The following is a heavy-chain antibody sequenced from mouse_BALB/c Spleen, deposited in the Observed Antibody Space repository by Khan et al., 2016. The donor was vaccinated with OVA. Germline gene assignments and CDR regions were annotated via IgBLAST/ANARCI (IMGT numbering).Heavy chain of an antibody. CDR1: GYTFTNYG. V-gene: IGHV9-3-1*01. D-gene: IGHD4-1*02. J-gene: IGHJ1*01. CDR3: ARSNSYWYFDV. Sequence: QIQLVQSGPELKKPGETVKISCKASGYTFTNYGMNWVKQAPGKGLKWMGWINTYSGEPTYADDFKGRSAFSLEPSASTAYLQIKNLKNEDTATYFCARSNSYWYFDVWGAGTTVTVSS. CDR2: INTYSGEP.